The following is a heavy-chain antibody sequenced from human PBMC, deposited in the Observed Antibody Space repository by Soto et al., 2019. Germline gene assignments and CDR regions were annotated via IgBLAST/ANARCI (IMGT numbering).Heavy chain of an antibody. V-gene: IGHV6-1*01. J-gene: IGHJ4*02. CDR1: GDSVSSNTAA. CDR3: ARDILEQWLFAY. D-gene: IGHD6-19*01. Sequence: SQTLSLTCGISGDSVSSNTAAWNWIRQSPSRGLEWLGRTYYRSKWYNDYAVSVKSRITINPDTYKNPFSLQLNSVTPEDTAVYYCARDILEQWLFAYWGQGTLVTVSS. CDR2: TYYRSKWYN.